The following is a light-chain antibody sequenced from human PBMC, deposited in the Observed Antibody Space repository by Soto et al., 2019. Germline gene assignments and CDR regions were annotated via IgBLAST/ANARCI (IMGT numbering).Light chain of an antibody. CDR2: GAS. V-gene: IGKV3-20*01. Sequence: IFLTHSPATRSFSPVEIATLSLSASQSVSSTSLAWYQQKPGLAPRLLIYGASSRATGIPDRFSGSGSGTDFTLTISRLEPEDFAVYYCHQYGGSLLTFGGGTKVDIK. J-gene: IGKJ4*01. CDR3: HQYGGSLLT. CDR1: QSVSSTS.